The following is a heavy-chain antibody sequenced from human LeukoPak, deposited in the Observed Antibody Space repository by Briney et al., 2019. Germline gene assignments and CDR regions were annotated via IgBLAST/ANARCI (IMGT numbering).Heavy chain of an antibody. CDR3: ATADYSSSYIDY. V-gene: IGHV3-23*01. J-gene: IGHJ4*02. Sequence: GGSLRLSCAASGFTFSSYAMSWVRQAPGKGLEWVSGISGSGGSTYYADSVKGRFTISRDNSKNTLYLQMNSLRAEDTAVYYCATADYSSSYIDYWGQGTLVTVSS. CDR1: GFTFSSYA. D-gene: IGHD6-6*01. CDR2: ISGSGGST.